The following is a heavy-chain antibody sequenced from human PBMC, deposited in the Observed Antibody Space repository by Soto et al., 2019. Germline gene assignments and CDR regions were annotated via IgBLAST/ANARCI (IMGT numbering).Heavy chain of an antibody. CDR3: AKGGTYYFDS. J-gene: IGHJ4*02. V-gene: IGHV4-4*07. CDR2: LYTRGTT. D-gene: IGHD3-16*01. CDR1: GASISNFY. Sequence: PSETLSLTCSVSGASISNFYWSWIRQSAGKGLEWIERLYTRGTTDYNPSLKSRVTMSIDTSKNRVSLSLTSVTAADTAVYYCAKGGTYYFDSWGQGIVVTVSS.